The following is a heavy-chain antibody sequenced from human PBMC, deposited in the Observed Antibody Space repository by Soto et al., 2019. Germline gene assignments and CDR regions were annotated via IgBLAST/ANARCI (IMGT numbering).Heavy chain of an antibody. V-gene: IGHV1-8*02. J-gene: IGHJ4*02. CDR3: ARVFEYCSSTSCYGFDY. CDR2: MIPISGIT. Sequence: ASVKVSCKASGGTFSSYTISWVRQAPGQGLEWMGRMIPISGITGYAQKFQGRVTMTRNTSISTAYMELSSLRSEDTAVYYCARVFEYCSSTSCYGFDYWGQGTLVTVSS. CDR1: GGTFSSYT. D-gene: IGHD2-2*01.